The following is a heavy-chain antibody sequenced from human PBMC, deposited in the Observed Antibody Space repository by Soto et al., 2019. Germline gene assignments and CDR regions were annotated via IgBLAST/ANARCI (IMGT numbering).Heavy chain of an antibody. CDR1: GFSFSTYA. CDR3: ARGNSAEAAVITEG. CDR2: INSGSRTI. J-gene: IGHJ4*02. Sequence: EVQLVESGGGLVQSGGSLRLSCAASGFSFSTYAMNWVRQAPGKGLEWVSYINSGSRTIYYADSVKGRFIISRDNAKNFLYLQMNSLRAEDTAVYYCARGNSAEAAVITEGWGQGTLVTVSS. V-gene: IGHV3-48*01. D-gene: IGHD5-18*01.